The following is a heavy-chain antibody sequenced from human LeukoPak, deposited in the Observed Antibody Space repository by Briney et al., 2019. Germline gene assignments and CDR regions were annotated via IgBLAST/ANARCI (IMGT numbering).Heavy chain of an antibody. J-gene: IGHJ4*02. D-gene: IGHD3-22*01. CDR2: IYYSGST. CDR3: ARGSSTRLKYYYDSSGYVYYFDY. Sequence: PSQTLSLTCTVSGGSISSGGYYWSWIRQHPGKGLEWIGYIYYSGSTYYNPSLKSRVTISVATSKNQFSLKLSSVTAADTAVYYCARGSSTRLKYYYDSSGYVYYFDYWGQGTLVTVSS. V-gene: IGHV4-31*03. CDR1: GGSISSGGYY.